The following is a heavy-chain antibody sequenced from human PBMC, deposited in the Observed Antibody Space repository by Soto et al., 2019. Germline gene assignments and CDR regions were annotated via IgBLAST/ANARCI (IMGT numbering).Heavy chain of an antibody. CDR3: AATYGDYVYFDY. V-gene: IGHV3-30-3*01. CDR2: ISYEGSNK. Sequence: QVHLVESGGGVVQPGRSLRLSCAASGFTFSSYAMHWVRQAPGKGLEWVAVISYEGSNKYYADSVKGRFTISRDNSKNTLYLQMNSLRAEDTAVYYCAATYGDYVYFDYWGQGTLVTVSS. CDR1: GFTFSSYA. D-gene: IGHD4-17*01. J-gene: IGHJ4*02.